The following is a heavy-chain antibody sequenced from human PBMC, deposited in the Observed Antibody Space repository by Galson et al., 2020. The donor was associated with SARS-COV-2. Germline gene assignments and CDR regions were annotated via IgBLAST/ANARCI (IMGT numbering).Heavy chain of an antibody. CDR3: ARQILTGYYSFYYFDV. D-gene: IGHD3-9*01. J-gene: IGHJ4*02. CDR1: GGSISSSNYY. V-gene: IGHV4-39*01. CDR2: IYYTASN. Sequence: LETLSLTCTVSGGSISSSNYYWGCVRQPPGEGLEWIGSIYYTASNYYNPSLTSRVTMSVDTSRNQFSLKLSSVTAADTAVYYCARQILTGYYSFYYFDVWGQGTLVTVSS.